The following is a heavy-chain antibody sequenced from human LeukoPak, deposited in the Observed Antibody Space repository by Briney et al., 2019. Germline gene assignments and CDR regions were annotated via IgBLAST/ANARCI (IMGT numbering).Heavy chain of an antibody. CDR2: IKEDGSEK. CDR3: AKSGSSVFWS. D-gene: IGHD3-3*02. Sequence: RPGESLRLSCAASGFTFTNHWMSWVRQAPGKGLEWVASIKEDGSEKYYVDSVKGRFTVSRDNVKNSLFLQMNSLRVDDTAVYYCAKSGSSVFWSWGQGTLVTVSS. V-gene: IGHV3-7*03. CDR1: GFTFTNHW. J-gene: IGHJ5*02.